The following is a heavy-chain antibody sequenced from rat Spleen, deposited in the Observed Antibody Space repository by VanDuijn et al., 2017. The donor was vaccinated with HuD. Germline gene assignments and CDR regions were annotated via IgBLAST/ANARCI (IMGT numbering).Heavy chain of an antibody. CDR1: GLNYNAYW. J-gene: IGHJ2*01. D-gene: IGHD1-11*01. CDR3: ARANYGGYNY. CDR2: INKDSSKI. Sequence: EVKLVESGGGLVQSDRSLNLSCAAPGLNYNAYWSGWVRQPPGKGLEWIGEINKDSSKINYTPSLKDKFTISRDNAQNTLYLQMSKLGYEDTAIYYCARANYGGYNYWGQGVMVTVSS. V-gene: IGHV4-2*01.